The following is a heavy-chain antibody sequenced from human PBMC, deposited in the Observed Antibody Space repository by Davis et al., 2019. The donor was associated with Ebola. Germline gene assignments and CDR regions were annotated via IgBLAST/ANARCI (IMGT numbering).Heavy chain of an antibody. Sequence: GGSLRLSCKGSGYSFTTYWSGWVRQMPGKGLEWMGIIYPGDSDTRYSPSFQGQVTISADRSISTAYLQWSSLKASDTAMYFCARRHCTGTSCYVDYWGQGTLVTVSS. CDR3: ARRHCTGTSCYVDY. CDR2: IYPGDSDT. V-gene: IGHV5-51*01. J-gene: IGHJ4*02. D-gene: IGHD2-2*01. CDR1: GYSFTTYW.